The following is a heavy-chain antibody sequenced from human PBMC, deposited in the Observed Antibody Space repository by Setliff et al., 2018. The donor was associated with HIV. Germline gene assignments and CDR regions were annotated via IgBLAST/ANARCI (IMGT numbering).Heavy chain of an antibody. CDR2: INHSGST. V-gene: IGHV4-34*01. CDR1: GGSFSSYY. Sequence: NPSETLSLTCAVYGGSFSSYYWICIRQPPGKGLEWIGEINHSGSTAYNPSLKSRVTISVDTSKNQFSLKLNSVTAADTAVYYCTVYNTGSSKDRYWGQGTPVTVSS. D-gene: IGHD2-8*02. CDR3: TVYNTGSSKDRY. J-gene: IGHJ4*02.